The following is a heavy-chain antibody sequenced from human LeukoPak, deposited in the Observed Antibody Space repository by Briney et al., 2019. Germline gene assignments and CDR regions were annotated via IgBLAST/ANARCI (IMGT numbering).Heavy chain of an antibody. CDR3: ARGRYSSSWSDY. Sequence: GGPLRLSCAASGFTFGTYWMSWVRQAPGKGLEWVANIKQDGSEKYYVDSVKGRFTISRDNAKNSLDLQMNSLRVEDTAVYYCARGRYSSSWSDYWGQGTLVIVSS. D-gene: IGHD6-13*01. CDR2: IKQDGSEK. V-gene: IGHV3-7*04. J-gene: IGHJ4*02. CDR1: GFTFGTYW.